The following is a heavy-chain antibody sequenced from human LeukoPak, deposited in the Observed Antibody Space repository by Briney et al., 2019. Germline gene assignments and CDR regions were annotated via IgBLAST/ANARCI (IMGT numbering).Heavy chain of an antibody. V-gene: IGHV5-51*01. CDR1: GYSFTSYW. D-gene: IGHD1-26*01. Sequence: GESLKISCKASGYSFTSYWIGWVRQMPGKGLEWMGIIYPGDSDTRYTPSFQGQVTISAAKSISTAYLRWSSRKASDTAMYYCARQLRVVGTTREVYLDYWGQGTLVTVSS. CDR2: IYPGDSDT. J-gene: IGHJ4*02. CDR3: ARQLRVVGTTREVYLDY.